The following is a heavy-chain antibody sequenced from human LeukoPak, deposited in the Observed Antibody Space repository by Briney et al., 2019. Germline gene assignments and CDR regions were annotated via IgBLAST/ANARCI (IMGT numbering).Heavy chain of an antibody. CDR3: ARTIYCGGDCFYFDY. CDR2: IYYSGST. CDR1: GGSISSFH. V-gene: IGHV4-59*12. Sequence: PSETLSLTCTVSGGSISSFHWSWIRQPPGKGLEWIGYIYYSGSTSYNPSIKSRVTISIDTSKNQFSLKLSSVTTADTAVYYCARTIYCGGDCFYFDYWGQGTPVTVSS. J-gene: IGHJ4*02. D-gene: IGHD2-21*02.